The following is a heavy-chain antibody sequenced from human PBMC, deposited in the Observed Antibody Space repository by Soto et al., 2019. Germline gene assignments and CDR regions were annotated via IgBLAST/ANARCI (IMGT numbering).Heavy chain of an antibody. CDR2: ISGSGGST. D-gene: IGHD3-3*01. CDR1: GFTFSSYA. Sequence: PGGSLRLSCAASGFTFSSYAMSWVRQAPGKGLEWVSAISGSGGSTYYADSVKGRFTISRDNSKNTLYLQMNSLRAEDTAVYYCAKARAQYYDVWHGYPVDYWGQGTLVTVSS. CDR3: AKARAQYYDVWHGYPVDY. J-gene: IGHJ4*02. V-gene: IGHV3-23*01.